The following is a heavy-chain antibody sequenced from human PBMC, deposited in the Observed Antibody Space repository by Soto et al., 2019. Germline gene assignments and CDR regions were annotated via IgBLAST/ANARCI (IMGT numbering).Heavy chain of an antibody. D-gene: IGHD2-2*01. V-gene: IGHV4-31*03. CDR1: GGSINSGNYY. Sequence: SETLSLTCTVSGGSINSGNYYWSWIRQHPGKGLEWIGYISYSGSAHYNPSLRSRVFISVDTSRNQFSLKLRYVTAADTALYYCARRRCTTTTCGDPWGQGTLVTVSS. J-gene: IGHJ5*02. CDR3: ARRRCTTTTCGDP. CDR2: ISYSGSA.